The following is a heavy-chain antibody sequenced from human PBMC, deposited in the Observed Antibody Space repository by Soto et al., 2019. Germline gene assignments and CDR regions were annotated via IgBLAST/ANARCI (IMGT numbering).Heavy chain of an antibody. CDR3: ARDNCSGGSCSYYYYGMDV. Sequence: PSETLSLTCTVSGGSISSGGYYWSWIRQHPGKGLEWIGYIYYSGSTYYNPSLKSRVTISVDTSKNQFSLKLSSVTAADTAVYYCARDNCSGGSCSYYYYGMDVWGQGTTVTVSS. J-gene: IGHJ6*02. CDR1: GGSISSGGYY. D-gene: IGHD2-15*01. V-gene: IGHV4-31*03. CDR2: IYYSGST.